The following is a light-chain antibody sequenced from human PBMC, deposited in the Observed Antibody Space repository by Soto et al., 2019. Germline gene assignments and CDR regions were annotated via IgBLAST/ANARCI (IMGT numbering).Light chain of an antibody. Sequence: EIVMTQSPATLSVSPGERATLSCRASQSVNSNLVWFQQKPGQAPRLLIYGASTRATGIPSRFSGSGFWTEFTLTISSLQSEDFADYYCQQYNNWLWTFGKGTKVESK. V-gene: IGKV3-15*01. CDR1: QSVNSN. CDR3: QQYNNWLWT. J-gene: IGKJ1*01. CDR2: GAS.